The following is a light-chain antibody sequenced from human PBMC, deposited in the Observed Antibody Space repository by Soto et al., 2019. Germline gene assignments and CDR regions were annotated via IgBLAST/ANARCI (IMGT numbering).Light chain of an antibody. J-gene: IGKJ2*01. CDR1: QSVSSN. CDR2: GAS. V-gene: IGKV3-15*01. Sequence: EIVMTQSPATLSVSPGERATLSCRASQSVSSNLAWYQQKPGQAPRPLIYGASTRATGIPERFSGIGSGTEFTLTISSLQSEDLAVYYCQQYDNWLRTFGQGTKLEIK. CDR3: QQYDNWLRT.